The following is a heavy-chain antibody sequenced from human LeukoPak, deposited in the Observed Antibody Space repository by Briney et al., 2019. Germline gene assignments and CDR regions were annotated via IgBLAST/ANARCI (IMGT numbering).Heavy chain of an antibody. CDR3: ARSSVRGYSYGYRTFNWFDP. CDR2: INHSGST. V-gene: IGHV4-34*01. D-gene: IGHD5-18*01. CDR1: GGSFSGYY. Sequence: SETLSLTCAVYGGSFSGYYWSWIRQPPGKGLEWIGEINHSGSTNYNPSLKSRVTISVDTSKNQFSLKLSSVTAADTAVYYCARSSVRGYSYGYRTFNWFDPWGQGTLVTVSS. J-gene: IGHJ5*02.